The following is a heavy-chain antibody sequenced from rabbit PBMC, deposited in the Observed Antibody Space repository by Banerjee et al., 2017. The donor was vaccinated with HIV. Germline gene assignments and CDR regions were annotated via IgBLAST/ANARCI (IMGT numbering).Heavy chain of an antibody. CDR2: IDPVFGST. J-gene: IGHJ4*01. CDR3: ARVGGGWGNL. D-gene: IGHD4-1*01. V-gene: IGHV1S7*01. Sequence: LTLTCTASGFDFSSYYMSWVRQAPGKGLEWIGYIDPVFGSTYYASWVNGRFTISSHNAQNTLYLQLNSLTAADTATYFCARVGGGWGNLWGQGTLVTVS. CDR1: GFDFSSYY.